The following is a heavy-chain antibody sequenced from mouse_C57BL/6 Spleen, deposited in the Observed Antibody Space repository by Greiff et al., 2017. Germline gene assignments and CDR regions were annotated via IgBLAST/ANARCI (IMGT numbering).Heavy chain of an antibody. Sequence: QVQLKESGPGLVAPSQSLSITCTVSGFSLTSYGVHWVRQPPGKGLEWLVVIWSDGSTTYNSALKSRLSISKDNSKSQVFLKMNSHQTDDTAMYYCARGNDYDYYAMDYWGQGTSVTVSS. CDR3: ARGNDYDYYAMDY. CDR2: IWSDGST. D-gene: IGHD2-4*01. J-gene: IGHJ4*01. CDR1: GFSLTSYG. V-gene: IGHV2-6*03.